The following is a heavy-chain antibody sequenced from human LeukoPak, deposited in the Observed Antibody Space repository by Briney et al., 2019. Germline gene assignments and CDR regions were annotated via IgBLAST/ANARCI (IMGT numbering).Heavy chain of an antibody. V-gene: IGHV3-23*01. CDR2: ISGSGGHA. CDR3: AKARSSTWDYYFDS. J-gene: IGHJ4*02. CDR1: GFIFDNCA. Sequence: GGSLRLSCAASGFIFDNCAMTWVRQAPGKGLEWVSIISGSGGHAYYAGSVKGRFTISRDNFKNTVYLQMNSLRADDTAIYYCAKARSSTWDYYFDSWGQGTLFTVSS. D-gene: IGHD6-13*01.